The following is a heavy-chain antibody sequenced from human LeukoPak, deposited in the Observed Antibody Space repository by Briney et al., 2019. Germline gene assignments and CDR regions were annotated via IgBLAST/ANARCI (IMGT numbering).Heavy chain of an antibody. CDR3: ARVQLERTI. D-gene: IGHD1-1*01. J-gene: IGHJ3*02. V-gene: IGHV3-66*01. CDR2: IYSGGST. Sequence: GGSLRLSCAASGFTVGSNSLSWVRQAPGRGLEWVSVIYSGGSTYYADSVKGRFTISRDNSKNTLYLQMNSLRAEDAAVYYCARVQLERTIWGQGTMVTVSS. CDR1: GFTVGSNS.